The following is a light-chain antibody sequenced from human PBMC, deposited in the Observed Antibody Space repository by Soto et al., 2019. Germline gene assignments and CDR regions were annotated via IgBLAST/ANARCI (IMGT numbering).Light chain of an antibody. Sequence: IQLNQSPSSLSASVGDRATTTGRDSQGIRQYLTWYQQKRGKAPKVXIYAASTLQSGVQSRFSGSGSGTDFTLTISSLQPEDFATYHCQQLNSSPLTFGGGTQVDIK. V-gene: IGKV1-9*01. CDR1: QGIRQY. J-gene: IGKJ4*01. CDR2: AAS. CDR3: QQLNSSPLT.